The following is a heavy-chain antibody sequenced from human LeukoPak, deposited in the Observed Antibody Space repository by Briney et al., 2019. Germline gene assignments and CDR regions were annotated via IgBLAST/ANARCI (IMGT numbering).Heavy chain of an antibody. V-gene: IGHV4-34*01. J-gene: IGHJ4*02. CDR2: INHSGST. CDR1: GGSFSGYY. CDR3: ARVGYLRSLDY. D-gene: IGHD3-22*01. Sequence: SETLSLTCAVHGGSFSGYYWSWIRQPPGKALEWIGEINHSGSTNYNPSLKSRVTISVDTSKNQFSLKLSSVTAADTAVYYCARVGYLRSLDYWGQGTLVTVSS.